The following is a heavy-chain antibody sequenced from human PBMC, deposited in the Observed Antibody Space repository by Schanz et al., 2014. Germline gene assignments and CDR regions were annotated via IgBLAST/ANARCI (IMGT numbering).Heavy chain of an antibody. CDR1: GGTFSSYT. V-gene: IGHV1-69*02. CDR3: ASSGAGYSSSWDFDY. CDR2: IIPILGIG. Sequence: QVQLVQSEAEVKKPGSSVKVSCKASGGTFSSYTISWVRQAPGQGLEWMGRIIPILGIGNDAQKFQGRVTITADKSTFTAYMDVSSLRSEDTAVYYCASSGAGYSSSWDFDYWGQGTLVTVSS. J-gene: IGHJ4*02. D-gene: IGHD6-13*01.